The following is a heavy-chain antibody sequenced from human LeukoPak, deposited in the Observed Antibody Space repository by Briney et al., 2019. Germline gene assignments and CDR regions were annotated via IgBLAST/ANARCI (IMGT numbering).Heavy chain of an antibody. J-gene: IGHJ4*02. D-gene: IGHD3-22*01. Sequence: GGSVRLSCAASGFTFSSYSMNWGRQAPGKGLEWVSSISSSSSYIYYADSVKGRFTISRDNAKNSLYLQMNSLRAEDTAVYYCARGGDSSGYYLFFDYWGQGTLVTVSS. V-gene: IGHV3-21*01. CDR2: ISSSSSYI. CDR3: ARGGDSSGYYLFFDY. CDR1: GFTFSSYS.